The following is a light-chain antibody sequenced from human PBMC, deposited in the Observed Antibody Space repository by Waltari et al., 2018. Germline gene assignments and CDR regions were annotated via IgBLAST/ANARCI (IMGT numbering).Light chain of an antibody. J-gene: IGKJ1*01. CDR1: QSLLHRNGNNY. V-gene: IGKV2-28*01. CDR3: IQSLQTLWT. Sequence: DIVVTQSPLSLPVTPGEPASISCRSSQSLLHRNGNNYLDWYLQKPGPSPQLLIYLGSNRASGVPDRFSGSGSGTYFTLRISRVEAEDVGVYYCIQSLQTLWTFGPGTKVEIK. CDR2: LGS.